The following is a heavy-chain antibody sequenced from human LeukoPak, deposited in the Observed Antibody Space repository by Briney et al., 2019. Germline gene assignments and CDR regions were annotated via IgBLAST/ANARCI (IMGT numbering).Heavy chain of an antibody. CDR3: AKVSGIQLWLPLDY. J-gene: IGHJ4*02. Sequence: GGSLRLSCAASGFTFRSYAMSWVRQAPGKGLEWVSAISGSGGSTYYADSVKGRFTISRDNSKNTLYLQMNSLRAEDTAVYYCAKVSGIQLWLPLDYWGQGTLVTVSS. D-gene: IGHD5-18*01. CDR2: ISGSGGST. CDR1: GFTFRSYA. V-gene: IGHV3-23*01.